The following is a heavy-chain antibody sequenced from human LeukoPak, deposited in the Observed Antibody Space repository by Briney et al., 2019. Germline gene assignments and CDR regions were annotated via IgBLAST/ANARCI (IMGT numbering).Heavy chain of an antibody. CDR3: ARRKMGSSWPDY. CDR2: IYYSGST. D-gene: IGHD6-13*01. CDR1: GGSISSYY. Sequence: SETLSLTCTASGGSISSYYWSWIRQPPGKGLEWIGYIYYSGSTNYNPSLKSRVTISVDTSKNQFSLKLSSVTAADTAVYYCARRKMGSSWPDYWGQGTLVTVSS. J-gene: IGHJ4*02. V-gene: IGHV4-59*08.